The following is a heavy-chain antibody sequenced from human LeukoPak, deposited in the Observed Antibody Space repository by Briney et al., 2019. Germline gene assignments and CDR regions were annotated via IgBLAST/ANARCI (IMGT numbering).Heavy chain of an antibody. Sequence: GGSLRLSCAASGFTFSSYAMSWVRQAPGKGLEWVSAISGCGGSTYYADSVKGRFTISRDNSKNTLYLQMNSLRAEDTAVYYCAKGSRTYYYDSSGYYYEDYFDYWGQGTLVTVSS. V-gene: IGHV3-23*01. D-gene: IGHD3-22*01. J-gene: IGHJ4*02. CDR2: ISGCGGST. CDR3: AKGSRTYYYDSSGYYYEDYFDY. CDR1: GFTFSSYA.